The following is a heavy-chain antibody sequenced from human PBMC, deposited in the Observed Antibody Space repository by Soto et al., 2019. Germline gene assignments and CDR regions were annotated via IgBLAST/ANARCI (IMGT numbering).Heavy chain of an antibody. Sequence: ASVKVSCKASGYTFTGYYFHWVREAPGQGLEWMGWINPETGGTSYAQKFQGRVTLSRDTSINTAYLEVSRLRFDDAAVYFCARELYQVISDRMDVWCQGPTVTVAS. CDR2: INPETGGT. V-gene: IGHV1-2*02. J-gene: IGHJ6*02. CDR1: GYTFTGYY. D-gene: IGHD2-2*01. CDR3: ARELYQVISDRMDV.